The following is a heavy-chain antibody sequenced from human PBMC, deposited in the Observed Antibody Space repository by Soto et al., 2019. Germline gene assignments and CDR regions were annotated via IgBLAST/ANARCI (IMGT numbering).Heavy chain of an antibody. CDR3: ASCPYTAMVIGWFDP. J-gene: IGHJ5*02. Sequence: QVQLVESGGGVVQPGRSLRLSCAASGFTFSSYAMHWVRQAPGKGLEWVAVISYDGSNKYYADSVKGRFTISRDNSKNTLYLQMNSLRAEDTAVYYCASCPYTAMVIGWFDPWGQGTLVPVSS. CDR2: ISYDGSNK. V-gene: IGHV3-30-3*01. D-gene: IGHD5-18*01. CDR1: GFTFSSYA.